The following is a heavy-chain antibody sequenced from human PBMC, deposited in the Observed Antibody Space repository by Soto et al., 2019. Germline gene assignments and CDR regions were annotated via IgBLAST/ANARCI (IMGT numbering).Heavy chain of an antibody. CDR2: IPSSGGTI. D-gene: IGHD1-1*01. J-gene: IGHJ4*02. V-gene: IGHV3-48*03. CDR1: TFTFSTYE. Sequence: EVQLVESGGGLVQPGGSLRLSCAASTFTFSTYEMTWVRQAPGKGLEWVSYIPSSGGTIYYADSVKGRFTISRDNAKKSLYLEMSSLRAEDTAVYYCARSWNEYLDYWGQGTLVTVSS. CDR3: ARSWNEYLDY.